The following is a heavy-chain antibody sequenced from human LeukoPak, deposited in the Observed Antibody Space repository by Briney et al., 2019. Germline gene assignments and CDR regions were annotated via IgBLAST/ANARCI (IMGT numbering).Heavy chain of an antibody. CDR2: INSNSGGT. V-gene: IGHV1-2*02. Sequence: ASVTVSCKASGYTFTAYYMHWVRQAPGQGLEWMGWINSNSGGTNYAQKFQGRVTMTRDTSITTAYMELSRLRSDDTAVYYCARDERYDSSGYPFDYWGQGTLVTVSS. D-gene: IGHD3-22*01. CDR1: GYTFTAYY. J-gene: IGHJ4*02. CDR3: ARDERYDSSGYPFDY.